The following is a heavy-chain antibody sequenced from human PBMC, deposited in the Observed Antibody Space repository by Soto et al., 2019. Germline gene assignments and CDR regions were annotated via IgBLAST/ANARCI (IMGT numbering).Heavy chain of an antibody. CDR3: ARENLLEVVSVGYFDL. Sequence: QVQLVQSGAEVKKPGSSVKVSCKASGGTFSSYTISWVRQAPGQGLEWMGRIIPILGIANYAQKFQGRVTITADKSTSTAYMELSSLRSEDTAVSYCARENLLEVVSVGYFDLWGRGTLVTVSS. CDR1: GGTFSSYT. V-gene: IGHV1-69*08. D-gene: IGHD2-8*02. J-gene: IGHJ2*01. CDR2: IIPILGIA.